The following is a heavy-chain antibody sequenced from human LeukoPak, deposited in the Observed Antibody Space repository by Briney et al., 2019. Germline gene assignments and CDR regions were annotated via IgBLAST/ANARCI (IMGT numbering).Heavy chain of an antibody. CDR1: GFTFSSYA. D-gene: IGHD2-2*01. CDR3: ARDPSTAYYYYYMDV. CDR2: ISSSSSYI. J-gene: IGHJ6*03. Sequence: PGGSLRLSCAASGFTFSSYAMTWVRQAPGKGLEWVSSISSSSSYIYYADSVKGRFTISRDNAKNSLYLQMNSLRAEDTAVYYCARDPSTAYYYYYMDVWGKGTTVTISS. V-gene: IGHV3-21*01.